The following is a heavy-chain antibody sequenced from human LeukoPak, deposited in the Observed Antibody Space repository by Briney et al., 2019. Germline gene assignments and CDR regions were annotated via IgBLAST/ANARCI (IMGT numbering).Heavy chain of an antibody. CDR2: VSASGGSA. CDR1: GFTFNNYA. D-gene: IGHD4-17*01. J-gene: IGHJ5*02. CDR3: GKGPNGDYVGGHWFDP. V-gene: IGHV3-23*01. Sequence: GGSLRLSCAASGFTFNNYAMSWVRQAPGKGLEWVSGVSASGGSAYYADSVKGRFTISRDNSKNTVYLQMNSLRAEDTAVYYCGKGPNGDYVGGHWFDPWGQGTLVTVSS.